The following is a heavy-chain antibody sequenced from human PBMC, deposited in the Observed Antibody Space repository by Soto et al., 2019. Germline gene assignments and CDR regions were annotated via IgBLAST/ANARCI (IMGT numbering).Heavy chain of an antibody. D-gene: IGHD6-19*01. Sequence: PSETLSLTCNMSGDSYSISTYSWSWIRQPPGKALQWIGFIYQSGVTSYNPSLASRVSISLDRSNNQCSLKLKSVTAADTAVYFCAGMTYTSGFRFDTWGQGTLVTVSS. CDR3: AGMTYTSGFRFDT. CDR2: IYQSGVT. J-gene: IGHJ5*02. CDR1: GDSYSISTYS. V-gene: IGHV4-30-2*01.